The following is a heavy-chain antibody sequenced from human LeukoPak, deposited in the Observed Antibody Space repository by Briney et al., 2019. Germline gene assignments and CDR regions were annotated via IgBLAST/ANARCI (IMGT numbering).Heavy chain of an antibody. CDR2: VYSSGSI. CDR1: GFAVRTNY. Sequence: GGSLRLSCAASGFAVRTNYMTWIRQAPGKGLEWVSIVYSSGSIYYADSVKGRFTISRDNSKNTLYLQMSSLRAEDTAVYYCARLESYGSSGHYRGYFDLWGQGTLVTVSS. V-gene: IGHV3-53*01. J-gene: IGHJ4*02. D-gene: IGHD3-22*01. CDR3: ARLESYGSSGHYRGYFDL.